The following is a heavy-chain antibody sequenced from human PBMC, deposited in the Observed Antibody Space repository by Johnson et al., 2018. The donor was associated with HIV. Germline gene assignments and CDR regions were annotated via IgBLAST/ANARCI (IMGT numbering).Heavy chain of an antibody. D-gene: IGHD3-22*01. V-gene: IGHV3-66*01. Sequence: VQLVESGGGVVQPGRSLRLSCAASGFTVSSNYMSWVRQAPGKGLEWVSVIYSGCSTYYADSVKGRFTISRDNSKNTLYLQMNSLRAEDTAVYYCAREKGYYYDLDAFDIWGQGTMVTVSS. CDR2: IYSGCST. CDR1: GFTVSSNY. J-gene: IGHJ3*02. CDR3: AREKGYYYDLDAFDI.